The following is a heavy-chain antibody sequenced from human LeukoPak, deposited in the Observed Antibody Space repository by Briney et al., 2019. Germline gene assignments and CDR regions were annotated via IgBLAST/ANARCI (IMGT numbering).Heavy chain of an antibody. CDR2: TYYRSKWYN. CDR1: GDSVSTYSAA. D-gene: IGHD3-22*01. CDR3: AREKGLLQALDY. J-gene: IGHJ4*02. Sequence: SQTLPLTCPISGDSVSTYSAAWNWIGQSPARALEGWGRTYYRSKWYNDYAVSVKSRITINPDTSNNQSSLQLSSVTPDDTDVYYCAREKGLLQALDYWGQGTLVTVSS. V-gene: IGHV6-1*01.